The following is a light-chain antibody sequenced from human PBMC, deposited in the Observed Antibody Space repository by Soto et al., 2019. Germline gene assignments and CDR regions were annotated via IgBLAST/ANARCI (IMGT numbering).Light chain of an antibody. V-gene: IGKV4-1*01. J-gene: IGKJ2*01. CDR2: WAA. CDR1: QSVFYSSNNKNY. Sequence: DIVMTQSPDSLAVSLGERATINCKSSQSVFYSSNNKNYLAWYQQNPGQPPNLLIYWAATRESGVPDRFSGSGAGTDFTLTISSLQAEDVAVYYCQQYYGIPYTFGQGNKLEIK. CDR3: QQYYGIPYT.